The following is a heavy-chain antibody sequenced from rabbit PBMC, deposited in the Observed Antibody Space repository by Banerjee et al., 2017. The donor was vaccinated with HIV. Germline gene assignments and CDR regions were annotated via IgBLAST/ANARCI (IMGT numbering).Heavy chain of an antibody. CDR3: AREGTDTGYGYAMFNL. Sequence: QSLEETGGGLVQPGGSLTLSCKASGFDFSSYYMNWVRQAPGKGLEWIACIYPGDGTTYYASWAKGRFTISKTSSTTVTLQMTSLTAADTATYFCAREGTDTGYGYAMFNLWGQGTLVTVS. CDR1: GFDFSSYY. D-gene: IGHD6-1*01. CDR2: IYPGDGTT. J-gene: IGHJ4*01. V-gene: IGHV1S40*01.